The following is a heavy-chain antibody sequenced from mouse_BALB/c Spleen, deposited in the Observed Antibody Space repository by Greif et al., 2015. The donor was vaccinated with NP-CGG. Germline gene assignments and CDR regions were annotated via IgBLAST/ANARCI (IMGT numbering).Heavy chain of an antibody. D-gene: IGHD2-10*02. CDR1: GYTFTSYW. V-gene: IGHV1S22*01. CDR2: IYPGSGST. CDR3: TREGYGNLDY. Sequence: LQQSGNELVRPGASVKLSCKASGYTFTSYWMHWVKQRHGQGLEWIGNIYPGSGSTNYDEKFKSKGTLTVDTSSSTAYMHLSSLTSEDSAVYYCTREGYGNLDYWGQGTTLTVSS. J-gene: IGHJ2*01.